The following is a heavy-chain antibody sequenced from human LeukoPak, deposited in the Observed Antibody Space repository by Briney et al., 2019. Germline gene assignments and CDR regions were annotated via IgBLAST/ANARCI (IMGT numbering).Heavy chain of an antibody. D-gene: IGHD1-26*01. CDR2: ISYDGSNK. J-gene: IGHJ4*02. CDR1: GFTFSSYA. CDR3: ASGSYGRYFDY. V-gene: IGHV3-30*14. Sequence: GRSLSFYCAASGFTFSSYAMHWVRQAPGKGLEGVAVISYDGSNKYYADSVKGRFTISRDNSKNTLYLQMNSLRAEDTAVYYCASGSYGRYFDYWGQGTLVTVSS.